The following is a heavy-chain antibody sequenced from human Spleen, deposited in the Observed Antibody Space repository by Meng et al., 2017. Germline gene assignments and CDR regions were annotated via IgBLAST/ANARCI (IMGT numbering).Heavy chain of an antibody. D-gene: IGHD1-14*01. CDR2: ISSSSSYI. Sequence: GESLKISCAASGFTFSSYSMNWVRQAPGKGLEWVSSISSSSSYIYYADSVKGRFTISRDNAKNSLYLQMNSLRAEDTAVYYCARDLPEADYWGQGTLVTVSS. CDR3: ARDLPEADY. CDR1: GFTFSSYS. J-gene: IGHJ4*02. V-gene: IGHV3-21*01.